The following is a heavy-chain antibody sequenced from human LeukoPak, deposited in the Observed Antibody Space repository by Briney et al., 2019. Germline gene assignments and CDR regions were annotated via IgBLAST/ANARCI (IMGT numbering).Heavy chain of an antibody. D-gene: IGHD2-21*01. CDR3: ARESMVRPYDY. CDR1: GGTFSSYA. V-gene: IGHV1-69*04. J-gene: IGHJ4*02. Sequence: GASVKVSCKASGGTFSSYAISWVRQAPGQGLEWMGRIIPIFGIANYAQKFQGRVTITADKSTSTAYMELSSLRSEDTAVYYCARESMVRPYDYWGQGTLVTVSS. CDR2: IIPIFGIA.